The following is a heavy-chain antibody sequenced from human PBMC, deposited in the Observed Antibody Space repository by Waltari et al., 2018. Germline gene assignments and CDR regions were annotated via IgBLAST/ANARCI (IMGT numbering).Heavy chain of an antibody. CDR3: ARKTPNGFDY. V-gene: IGHV2-70*01. CDR2: IYWDDDK. Sequence: QVTLRESGPALVKPTQTLTLTCTFPGFTLSTSGMCVTWIRQPPGKALEWLALIYWDDDKYYSTSLKTRLTISKDTSKTQVVLTMTNMDPVDTGTYYCARKTPNGFDYWGQGMLVTVSS. J-gene: IGHJ4*02. D-gene: IGHD2-15*01. CDR1: GFTLSTSGMC.